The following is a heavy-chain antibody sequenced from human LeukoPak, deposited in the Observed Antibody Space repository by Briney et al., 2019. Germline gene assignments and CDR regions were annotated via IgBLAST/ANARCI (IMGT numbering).Heavy chain of an antibody. D-gene: IGHD4-17*01. J-gene: IGHJ6*04. CDR1: GFTFDDYG. CDR2: INWNGGST. CDR3: ARDFTYGDYGQYYYYYGMDV. Sequence: PGGSLRLSCAASGFTFDDYGMSWVRQAPGKGLEWVSGINWNGGSTGYADSVKGRFTISRDNAKKLLYLQMNSLRVEDTAVYYCARDFTYGDYGQYYYYYGMDVWGKGTTVTVSS. V-gene: IGHV3-20*04.